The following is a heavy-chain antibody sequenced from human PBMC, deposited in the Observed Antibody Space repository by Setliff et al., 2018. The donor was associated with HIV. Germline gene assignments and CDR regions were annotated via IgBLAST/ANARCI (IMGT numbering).Heavy chain of an antibody. V-gene: IGHV5-51*01. CDR1: GYTFTSYW. D-gene: IGHD2-21*02. CDR3: AKRRRAPGTADLEAF. J-gene: IGHJ4*02. CDR2: IYPGDSDT. Sequence: GESLKISCKGSGYTFTSYWIAWVRQMPGKGLEWMGMIYPGDSDTTYSPSFQGQVTLSADKSINTAYLQWSSLRASDTAVYYCAKRRRAPGTADLEAFWGQGTLVTVSS.